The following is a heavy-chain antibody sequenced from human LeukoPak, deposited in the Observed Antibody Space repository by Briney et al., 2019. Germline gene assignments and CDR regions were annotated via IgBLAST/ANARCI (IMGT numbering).Heavy chain of an antibody. Sequence: SETLSLTCTVSGGSISRHFWSWIRQPAGKGLEWIGRIFDDGTTNYNPSLKSRVTLSVDTSKEQFSLKVTSVTAADTAAYFCARESPIESGRYDYFMDVWGQGTTVAVSS. CDR1: GGSISRHF. CDR3: ARESPIESGRYDYFMDV. V-gene: IGHV4-4*07. J-gene: IGHJ6*03. D-gene: IGHD1-26*01. CDR2: IFDDGTT.